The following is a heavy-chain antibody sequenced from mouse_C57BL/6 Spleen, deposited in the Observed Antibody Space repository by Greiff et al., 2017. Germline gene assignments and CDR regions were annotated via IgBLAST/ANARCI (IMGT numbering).Heavy chain of an antibody. CDR1: GYSITSGYD. D-gene: IGHD1-1*01. CDR3: ARGYGSSLMDY. J-gene: IGHJ4*01. V-gene: IGHV3-1*01. CDR2: ISYSGST. Sequence: VQLKELGPGMVKPSQSLSLTCTVTGYSITSGYDWHWIRHFPGNKLEWMGYISYSGSTNYNPSLKSRISITHDTSKNHFFLKLNSVTTEDTATYYCARGYGSSLMDYWGQGTSVTVSS.